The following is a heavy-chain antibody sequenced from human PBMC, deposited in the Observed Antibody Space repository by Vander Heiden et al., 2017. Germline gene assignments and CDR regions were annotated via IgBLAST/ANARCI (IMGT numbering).Heavy chain of an antibody. CDR3: ARELTHDAFNI. CDR2: INSDGSST. CDR1: GLTFSSYW. J-gene: IGHJ3*02. V-gene: IGHV3-74*01. Sequence: EVQLVDSGGGLVQPGGSLRLSCAASGLTFSSYWMHGVRQAPGRGLLWVSRINSDGSSTSYADAGKGRFTISRDSAKSTLYLQMNSLRAEDTAVYYCARELTHDAFNIWGQGTMVSVS.